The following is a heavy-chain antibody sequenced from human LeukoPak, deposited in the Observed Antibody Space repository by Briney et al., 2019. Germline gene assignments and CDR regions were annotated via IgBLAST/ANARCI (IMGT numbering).Heavy chain of an antibody. CDR1: GFTFSSYE. CDR2: ISSSGSTI. V-gene: IGHV3-48*03. J-gene: IGHJ4*02. Sequence: GGSLRLSCAASGFTFSSYEMNWVRQAPGKGLEWVSYISSSGSTIYYADSVKGRFTISRDNAKNSLYLQMNSLRAEDTAAYYCAREDSGGSYDWGQGTLVTVSS. D-gene: IGHD1-26*01. CDR3: AREDSGGSYD.